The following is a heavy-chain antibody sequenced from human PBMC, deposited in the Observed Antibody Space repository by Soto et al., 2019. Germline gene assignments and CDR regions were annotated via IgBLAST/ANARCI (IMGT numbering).Heavy chain of an antibody. CDR3: ARVFVIADIAASNNWLDP. CDR2: ISYDGSSQ. V-gene: IGHV3-33*05. J-gene: IGHJ5*02. CDR1: GFSLGNYG. Sequence: GGSLRLSCGATGFSLGNYGMHWVRQAPGKGLEWVAVISYDGSSQHYADSVQGRFTISRDNSKNTLYLQMNSLRAEDTALYFFARVFVIADIAASNNWLDPWGQGALVTVSS. D-gene: IGHD6-13*01.